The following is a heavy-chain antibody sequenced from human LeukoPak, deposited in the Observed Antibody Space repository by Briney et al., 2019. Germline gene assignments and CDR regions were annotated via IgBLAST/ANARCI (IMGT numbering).Heavy chain of an antibody. V-gene: IGHV3-53*01. D-gene: IGHD3-3*01. J-gene: IGHJ6*02. CDR3: ARSLHNDFGVVIRPYYYYGMDV. CDR2: IYSGGST. Sequence: GGSLRLSCAASGFTFSSYAMSWVRQAPGKGLEWVSVIYSGGSTYYADSVKGRFTISRDNSKNTLYLQMNSLRAEDTAVYYCARSLHNDFGVVIRPYYYYGMDVWGQGTTVTVSS. CDR1: GFTFSSYA.